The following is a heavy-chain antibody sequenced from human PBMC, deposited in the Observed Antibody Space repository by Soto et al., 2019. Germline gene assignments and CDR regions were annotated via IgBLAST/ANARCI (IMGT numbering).Heavy chain of an antibody. CDR1: GYRFTSYG. CDR3: ARAYFFSGRYPMDH. CDR2: LSDYNGKT. Sequence: QVHLVQSGAEVKKPGASVKVSCKASGYRFTSYGIIWVRQAPGQGLEWMGWLSDYNGKTIYKEKYQGRITITIDTSTTTAYMELRSLRSGDTDVYYCARAYFFSGRYPMDHWGQGTMVTVSS. V-gene: IGHV1-18*04. J-gene: IGHJ4*02. D-gene: IGHD1-26*01.